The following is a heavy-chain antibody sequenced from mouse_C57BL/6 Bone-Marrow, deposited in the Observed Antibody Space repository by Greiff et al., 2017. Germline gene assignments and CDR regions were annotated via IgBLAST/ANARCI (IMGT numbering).Heavy chain of an antibody. D-gene: IGHD2-1*01. V-gene: IGHV1-82*01. J-gene: IGHJ3*01. Sequence: QVQLQQSGPELVKPGASVKISCKASGYAFSSSWMNWVKQRPGKGLEWIGRIYPGDGDTNYNGKFKGQATLTADKSSRTAYMQLSSLTSEDSAVYFCARGLYYTAFAYWGQGTLVTVSA. CDR3: ARGLYYTAFAY. CDR1: GYAFSSSW. CDR2: IYPGDGDT.